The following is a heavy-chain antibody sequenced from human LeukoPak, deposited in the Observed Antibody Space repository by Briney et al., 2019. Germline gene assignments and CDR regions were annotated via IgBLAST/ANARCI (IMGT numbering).Heavy chain of an antibody. Sequence: PGRSLRLSCAASGFTFTNYALHWVRQAPGKGLEWVAVISYDGTNKYYADSVKGRFTISRDNSKNTLYLQMNSLRAEDTAVYYCAKELRGYSYGLRNNWFDPWGQGTLVTVSS. CDR2: ISYDGTNK. V-gene: IGHV3-30-3*01. D-gene: IGHD5-18*01. J-gene: IGHJ5*02. CDR1: GFTFTNYA. CDR3: AKELRGYSYGLRNNWFDP.